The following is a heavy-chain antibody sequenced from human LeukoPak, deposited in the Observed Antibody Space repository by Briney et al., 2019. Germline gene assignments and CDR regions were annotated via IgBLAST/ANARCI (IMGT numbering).Heavy chain of an antibody. CDR2: INGDGRNI. Sequence: GGSLRLSCVASGFTFSSYWMHWVRQDPRKGLVWVSRINGDGRNINYADSVRGRFTISRDNAKNTLYLQMNSLRAEDTAVYYCLTIVETDLDAFDIWGQGTKVTVSS. V-gene: IGHV3-74*01. CDR3: LTIVETDLDAFDI. J-gene: IGHJ3*02. D-gene: IGHD2-21*01. CDR1: GFTFSSYW.